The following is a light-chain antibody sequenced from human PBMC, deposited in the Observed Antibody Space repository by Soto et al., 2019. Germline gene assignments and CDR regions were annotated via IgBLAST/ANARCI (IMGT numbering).Light chain of an antibody. CDR2: DAS. V-gene: IGKV3-11*01. J-gene: IGKJ2*01. CDR3: QQRSSWPLT. CDR1: QSIDTY. Sequence: EIVLTQSPATLSLSPGERATLSCRASQSIDTYLAWYQQKPGQAPRLLIFDASNRATGIPAKFSGSESGTDFTLTISSLEPEDCAVYYCQQRSSWPLTFGQGTKLEIK.